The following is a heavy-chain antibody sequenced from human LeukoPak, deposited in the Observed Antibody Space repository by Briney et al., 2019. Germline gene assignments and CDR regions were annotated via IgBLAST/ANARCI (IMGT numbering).Heavy chain of an antibody. J-gene: IGHJ4*02. CDR3: ANLWGEKGYYFDY. V-gene: IGHV3-30-3*01. CDR2: ISYDGSNK. D-gene: IGHD3-10*01. CDR1: GFTFSSYA. Sequence: GGSLRLSCAASGFTFSSYAMHWVRQAPGKGLEWVAVISYDGSNKYYADSVKGRFTISRDNSKNTLYLQMNSLRAEDTAVYYCANLWGEKGYYFDYWGQGTLVAVSS.